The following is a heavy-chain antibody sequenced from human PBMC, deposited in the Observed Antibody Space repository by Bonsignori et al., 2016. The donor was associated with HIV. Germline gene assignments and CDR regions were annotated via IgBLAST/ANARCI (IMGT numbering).Heavy chain of an antibody. CDR2: MNPNSGNT. D-gene: IGHD7-27*01. V-gene: IGHV1-8*01. Sequence: WVRQAPGQGLEWMGWMNPNSGNTGYAQKFQGRVTMTRNTSISTAYMELSSLRSEDTAVYYCASGASWGRRPQRRSPHDAFDIWGPRGQWSPSPQ. J-gene: IGHJ3*02. CDR3: ASGASWGRRPQRRSPHDAFDI.